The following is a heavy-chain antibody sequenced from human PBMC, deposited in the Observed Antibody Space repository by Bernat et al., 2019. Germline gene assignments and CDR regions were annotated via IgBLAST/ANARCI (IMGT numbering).Heavy chain of an antibody. Sequence: VQLVESGGGLVQPGGSLRLSCAASGFTFSSYEMNWVRQAPGKGLEWVAFIRYDGSNKYYADSVKGRFTISRDNSKNTLYLQMNSLRAEDTAVYYCAKPGGDNYYDSSGYYYFDYWGQGTLVTVSS. J-gene: IGHJ4*02. CDR2: IRYDGSNK. CDR3: AKPGGDNYYDSSGYYYFDY. CDR1: GFTFSSYE. V-gene: IGHV3-30*02. D-gene: IGHD3-22*01.